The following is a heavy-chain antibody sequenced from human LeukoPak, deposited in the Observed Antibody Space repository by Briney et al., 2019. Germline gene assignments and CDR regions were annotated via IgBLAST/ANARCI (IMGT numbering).Heavy chain of an antibody. V-gene: IGHV4-4*07. CDR1: GGSISSYY. D-gene: IGHD3-16*01. CDR3: ARDFWITFGEEFHP. J-gene: IGHJ5*02. CDR2: IYTSGST. Sequence: PSETLSLTCTVSGGSISSYYWSWIRQPAGKGLEWIGRIYTSGSTNYNPSLKSRVTMSVDTSKNQFSLKLSSVTAADPAVYYCARDFWITFGEEFHPWGQGTLVTVSS.